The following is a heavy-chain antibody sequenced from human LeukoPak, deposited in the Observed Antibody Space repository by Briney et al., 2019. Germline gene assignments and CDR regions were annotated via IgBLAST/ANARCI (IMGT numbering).Heavy chain of an antibody. CDR2: IIPIFGTS. J-gene: IGHJ4*02. Sequence: SVKVSCKASGGTFSSYAISWGRQAPGQGLEWMGRIIPIFGTSNYAQKFQGRVTFTADESASTAYMELSSLRSEDTAVYYCARDGGSSWYTSGYDYWGQGTLVTVSS. CDR3: ARDGGSSWYTSGYDY. V-gene: IGHV1-69*13. CDR1: GGTFSSYA. D-gene: IGHD6-13*01.